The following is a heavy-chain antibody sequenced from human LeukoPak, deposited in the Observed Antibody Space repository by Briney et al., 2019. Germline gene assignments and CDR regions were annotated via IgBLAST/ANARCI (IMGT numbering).Heavy chain of an antibody. J-gene: IGHJ4*02. V-gene: IGHV3-21*01. CDR2: ITSSSNYI. CDR3: ARDRGYFDN. Sequence: GGSLRLSCAASGFTFSTYSMNWVRQAPGKGLEWLSSITSSSNYIYYADSVKGRFTISRDNVQNSLYLQMNSLRAEDTATYYCARDRGYFDNWGQGTLVTVSS. CDR1: GFTFSTYS.